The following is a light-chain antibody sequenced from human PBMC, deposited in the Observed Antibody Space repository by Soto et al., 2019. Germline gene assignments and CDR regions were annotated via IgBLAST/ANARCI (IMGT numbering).Light chain of an antibody. Sequence: EIVLTQSPLSLPVTPGEPASISCXASQSLLLSSGNNYLDWYLQKPGQSPQLLIYLGSNRASGVPDRFSGSGSGTDFTLKISRVEAEDVGVYYCMQPLQSWTSGQRGKVAIK. V-gene: IGKV2-28*01. J-gene: IGKJ1*01. CDR1: QSLLLSSGNNY. CDR2: LGS. CDR3: MQPLQSWT.